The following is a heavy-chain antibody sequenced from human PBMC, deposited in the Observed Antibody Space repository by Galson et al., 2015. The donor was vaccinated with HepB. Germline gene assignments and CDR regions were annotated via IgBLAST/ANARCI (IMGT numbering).Heavy chain of an antibody. CDR3: AKDWGLGV. J-gene: IGHJ6*02. CDR1: GFLFNVEA. Sequence: SLRLSCAASGFLFNVEAMYWVRRAPDKGLEFVAATSYDDNTKYYADSVRGRFTISRDNSKNTLYLQMNSLRLEDPGLYYCAKDWGLGVWGQGTTATVSS. CDR2: TSYDDNTK. V-gene: IGHV3-30*04. D-gene: IGHD3/OR15-3a*01.